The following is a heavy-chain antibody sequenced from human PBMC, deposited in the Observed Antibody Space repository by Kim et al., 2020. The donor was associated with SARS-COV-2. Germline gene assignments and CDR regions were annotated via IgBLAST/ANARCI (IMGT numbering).Heavy chain of an antibody. V-gene: IGHV3-53*01. J-gene: IGHJ6*02. D-gene: IGHD4-17*01. CDR1: GFTVSSNY. CDR3: ARDNYGDDYYGMDV. CDR2: IYSGGST. Sequence: GGSLRLSCAASGFTVSSNYMSWVRQAPGKGLEWVSVIYSGGSTYYADSVKGRFTISRDNSKNTLYLQMNSLRAEDTAVYYCARDNYGDDYYGMDVWGQGTTVTVSS.